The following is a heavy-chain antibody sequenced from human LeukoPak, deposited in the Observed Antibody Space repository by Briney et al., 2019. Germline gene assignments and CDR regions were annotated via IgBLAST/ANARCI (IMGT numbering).Heavy chain of an antibody. J-gene: IGHJ2*01. Sequence: SETLSLTRTVSGGSWSWIRQPPGKGLEWIGYFYYTGSTNYNPSLKSRVTMSLDASKDQFSLKLSSVTAADTAMYYCARGWGYFDLWGRGTLVTVSS. CDR3: ARGWGYFDL. CDR1: GGS. CDR2: FYYTGST. D-gene: IGHD6-13*01. V-gene: IGHV4-59*01.